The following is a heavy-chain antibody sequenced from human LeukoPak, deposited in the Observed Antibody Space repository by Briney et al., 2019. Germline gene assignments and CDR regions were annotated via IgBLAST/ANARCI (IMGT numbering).Heavy chain of an antibody. J-gene: IGHJ4*02. CDR1: GGSISSYY. CDR2: IYYSGST. CDR3: ARNSGYSSGWYVY. Sequence: SETLSLTCTVSGGSISSYYWSWIRQLPGKGLEWIGYIYYSGSTNYDPSLKSRVTISVDTSKNQFSLKLSSVTAADTAVYYCARNSGYSSGWYVYWGQGTLVTVSS. D-gene: IGHD6-19*01. V-gene: IGHV4-59*08.